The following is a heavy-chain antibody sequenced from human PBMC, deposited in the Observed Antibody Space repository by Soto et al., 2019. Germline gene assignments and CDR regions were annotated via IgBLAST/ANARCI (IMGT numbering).Heavy chain of an antibody. V-gene: IGHV3-74*01. J-gene: IGHJ4*02. CDR3: GSIFEF. D-gene: IGHD3-3*01. Sequence: EVQLVESGGGSVQPGGSLRLSCAASGFPFTDFWLHWVRQFPGKGLVWVARVNNDGSGTSYEDSVKGRFTMSRDNAKNMVYLQMNSLGVEDTAVYYCGSIFEFWGQGTPVTVSS. CDR1: GFPFTDFW. CDR2: VNNDGSGT.